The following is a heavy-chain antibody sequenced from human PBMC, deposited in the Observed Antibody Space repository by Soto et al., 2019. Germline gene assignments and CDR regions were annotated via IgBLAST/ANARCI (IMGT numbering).Heavy chain of an antibody. V-gene: IGHV3-7*01. J-gene: IGHJ4*02. CDR3: ARLRITIFGATPHYFDC. CDR2: IKQDGSEK. CDR1: GFMFSSYW. D-gene: IGHD3-3*01. Sequence: PGGSLRLSCAASGFMFSSYWMSWVRQAPGKGLEWVANIKQDGSEKNYVDSVKGRFAISRDNAKNTLYLQMNSLRVEDTAVYYCARLRITIFGATPHYFDCWGQGTLVTVSS.